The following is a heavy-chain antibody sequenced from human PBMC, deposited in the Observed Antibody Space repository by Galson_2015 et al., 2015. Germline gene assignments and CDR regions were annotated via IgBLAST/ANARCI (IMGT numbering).Heavy chain of an antibody. CDR2: ISSSSSYI. D-gene: IGHD3-22*01. J-gene: IGHJ4*02. V-gene: IGHV3-21*01. Sequence: SLRLSCAASGFTFSSYSMNWVRQAPGKGLEWVSAISSSSSYIYYADSVKGRFTSSRDNAKNSLYLQMNSLRAEDTAVYYCARDYDSSGYYYGEAYYWGQGTLVTVSS. CDR3: ARDYDSSGYYYGEAYY. CDR1: GFTFSSYS.